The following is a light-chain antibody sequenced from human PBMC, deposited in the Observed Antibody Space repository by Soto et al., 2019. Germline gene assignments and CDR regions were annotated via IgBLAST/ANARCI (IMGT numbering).Light chain of an antibody. CDR2: GAS. V-gene: IGKV1-9*01. Sequence: IQLTQSPSSLSASVGDRVTITCRASQGISSFLAWYQQKPGKAPNLLIYGASTSQSGVPSRFSGSGSGTDFTLTIASLQPEDFATYYCQQLNTYPRTFGQGTKVEVK. CDR1: QGISSF. J-gene: IGKJ1*01. CDR3: QQLNTYPRT.